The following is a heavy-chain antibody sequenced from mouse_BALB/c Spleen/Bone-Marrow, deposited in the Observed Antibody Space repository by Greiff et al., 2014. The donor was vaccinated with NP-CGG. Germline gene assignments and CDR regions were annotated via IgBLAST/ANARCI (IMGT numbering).Heavy chain of an antibody. CDR2: ISSGSSTI. Sequence: DVKLVESGGGLVQPGGSRKLSCAASGFTFSSFGMHWVRQAREKGLEWVAYISSGSSTIYYADTMKGRFTISRDNPKNTLFLQMASLRSEDTAMYYCTRSGTLGSMDYWGQGTSVTVSS. D-gene: IGHD3-3*01. CDR3: TRSGTLGSMDY. CDR1: GFTFSSFG. J-gene: IGHJ4*01. V-gene: IGHV5-17*02.